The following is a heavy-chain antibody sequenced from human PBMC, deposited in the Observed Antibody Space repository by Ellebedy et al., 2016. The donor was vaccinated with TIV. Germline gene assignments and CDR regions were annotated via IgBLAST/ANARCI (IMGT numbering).Heavy chain of an antibody. J-gene: IGHJ4*02. CDR2: INPTSGSS. CDR1: GYTFTSYY. D-gene: IGHD3-22*01. CDR3: ARGDNYYYDSSGYYYSY. Sequence: ASVKVSCKASGYTFTSYYLYWVRQAPGQGLEWMGIINPTSGSSNYAQKFQGRVTVTRDTSTSTVYMELSSLRSEDTAVYYCARGDNYYYDSSGYYYSYWGQGTLVTVSS. V-gene: IGHV1-46*01.